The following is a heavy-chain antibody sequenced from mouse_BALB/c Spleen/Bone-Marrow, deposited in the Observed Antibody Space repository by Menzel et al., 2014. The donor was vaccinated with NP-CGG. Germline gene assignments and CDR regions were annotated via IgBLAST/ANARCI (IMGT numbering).Heavy chain of an antibody. J-gene: IGHJ1*01. Sequence: QVQLQQSGAELVKPGASVKMSCKASGYTFTSYWMHWVKQRPGQGLEWIGVIDPSDSYTSYNQKFKGKATLTVDTSSSTAYMQLSRLTSEDSAVYYCTRGDYDWYFDVWGAGTPVTVSS. D-gene: IGHD2-4*01. CDR3: TRGDYDWYFDV. CDR1: GYTFTSYW. CDR2: IDPSDSYT. V-gene: IGHV1S127*01.